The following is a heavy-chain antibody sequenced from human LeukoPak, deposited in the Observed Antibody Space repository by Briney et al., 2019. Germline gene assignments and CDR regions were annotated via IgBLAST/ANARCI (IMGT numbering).Heavy chain of an antibody. Sequence: SETLSLTCTVSGGSISSSSYYWGWIRQPPGKGLEWIGSIYYSGSTYYNPSLKSRVTISVDTSKNQFSLKLSSVAAADTAVYYCAVRSGSYNYYFDYWGQGTLVTVSS. CDR1: GGSISSSSYY. J-gene: IGHJ4*02. CDR3: AVRSGSYNYYFDY. V-gene: IGHV4-39*07. CDR2: IYYSGST. D-gene: IGHD1-26*01.